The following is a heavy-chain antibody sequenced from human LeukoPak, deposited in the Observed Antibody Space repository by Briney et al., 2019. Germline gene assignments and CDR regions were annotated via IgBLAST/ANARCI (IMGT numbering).Heavy chain of an antibody. D-gene: IGHD4-17*01. CDR1: GGSISSYY. CDR2: IYYSGST. J-gene: IGHJ4*02. Sequence: SETLSLTCTVSGGSISSYYWSWIRQPPGKGLEWIGYIYYSGSTNYNPSLKSRVTISVDTSKNQFSLKLSSVTAADTAVYYCARTYGDSLSFDCWGQGTLVTVSS. V-gene: IGHV4-59*01. CDR3: ARTYGDSLSFDC.